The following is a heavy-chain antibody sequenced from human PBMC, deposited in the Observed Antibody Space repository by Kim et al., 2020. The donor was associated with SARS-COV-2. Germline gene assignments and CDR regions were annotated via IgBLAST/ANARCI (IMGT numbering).Heavy chain of an antibody. V-gene: IGHV3-15*01. D-gene: IGHD1-1*01. CDR1: GFTFSSRW. J-gene: IGHJ3*02. Sequence: GGSLRLSCAATGFTFSSRWMSWVRQAPGKGLEWVGRIKTNSHSGAPDYAASVKGRFTISRDDSKNMLYLEMSSLKTEDTAMYYCTTYNTRNAFDIWGQGTLVTVSS. CDR2: IKTNSHSGAP. CDR3: TTYNTRNAFDI.